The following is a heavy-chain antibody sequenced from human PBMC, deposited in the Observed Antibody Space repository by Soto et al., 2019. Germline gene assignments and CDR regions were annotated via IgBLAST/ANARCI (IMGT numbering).Heavy chain of an antibody. CDR2: INAGNGNT. J-gene: IGHJ5*02. Sequence: ASVKVSCKASGYTFTSYAMHWVRQAPGQRLELMGWINAGNGNTKYSQKFQGRVTITRDTSASTAYMELSSLRSEDTAVYYCARDAVGQDYDFWSGYTWFDPWGQGTLVTVSS. CDR1: GYTFTSYA. V-gene: IGHV1-3*01. CDR3: ARDAVGQDYDFWSGYTWFDP. D-gene: IGHD3-3*01.